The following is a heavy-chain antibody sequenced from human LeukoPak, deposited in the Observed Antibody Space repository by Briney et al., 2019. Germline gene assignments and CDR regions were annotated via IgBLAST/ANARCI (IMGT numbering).Heavy chain of an antibody. D-gene: IGHD6-13*01. CDR2: INPHSGST. V-gene: IGHV1-46*01. Sequence: ASVKVSCKASRYTFTSYYMHWVRQAPGQGLEWVGIINPHSGSTSCAQKFQGRVTITRNTSISTAYMELSSLRSEDTAVYYCARGLISSSWRNNWFDPWGQGTLVTVSS. J-gene: IGHJ5*02. CDR1: RYTFTSYY. CDR3: ARGLISSSWRNNWFDP.